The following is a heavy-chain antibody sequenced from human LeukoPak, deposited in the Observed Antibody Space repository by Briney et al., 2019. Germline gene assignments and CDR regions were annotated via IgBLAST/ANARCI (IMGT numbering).Heavy chain of an antibody. CDR3: ARSDVYYDYVWGSYRSYYFDY. CDR1: GGSISSYY. Sequence: SETLSLTCTVSGGSISSYYWSWIRQPPGKGLEWIGYIYYSGSTNYNPSLKSRVTISVDTSKNQFSLKLSSVTAADTAVYYCARSDVYYDYVWGSYRSYYFDYWGQGTLVTVSP. CDR2: IYYSGST. J-gene: IGHJ4*02. D-gene: IGHD3-16*02. V-gene: IGHV4-59*01.